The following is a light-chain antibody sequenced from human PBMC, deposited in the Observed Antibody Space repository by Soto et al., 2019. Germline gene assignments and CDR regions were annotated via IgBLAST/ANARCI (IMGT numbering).Light chain of an antibody. J-gene: IGKJ4*01. CDR3: QQYGSSPLT. Sequence: EIVVTQSPATLSVSPGDRATLSCRASKNIGSNLAWYQQPPGQAPRLLIYAASSRATGIPARFSGSGSGTDFTLTISRLEPEDFAVYYCQQYGSSPLTFGGGTKVDIK. CDR1: KNIGSN. V-gene: IGKV3-20*01. CDR2: AAS.